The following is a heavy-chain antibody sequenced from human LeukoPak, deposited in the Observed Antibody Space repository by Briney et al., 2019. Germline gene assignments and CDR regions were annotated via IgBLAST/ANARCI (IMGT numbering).Heavy chain of an antibody. J-gene: IGHJ5*02. CDR2: INHSGST. CDR1: GGSFSGYY. CDR3: ARDSRITMVRGIIGENWFDP. Sequence: SETLSLTCAVYGGSFSGYYWSWIRQPPGKGLEWIGEINHSGSTNYNPSLKSRVTISVDTSKNQFSLKLSSVTAADTAVYYCARDSRITMVRGIIGENWFDPWGQGTLVTVSS. V-gene: IGHV4-34*01. D-gene: IGHD3-10*01.